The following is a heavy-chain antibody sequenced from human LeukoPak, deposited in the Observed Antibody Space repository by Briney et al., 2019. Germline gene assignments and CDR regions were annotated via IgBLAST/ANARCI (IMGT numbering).Heavy chain of an antibody. D-gene: IGHD3-9*01. Sequence: TLSLTCAVSGGSISSGGYSWSWVRQPPGTGLEWIGYIYHSGSTYYNPSLKSRVTISVDRSKNQFSLKLSSVTAADTAVYYCARALGYDVLTGYNRGWFFDLWGRGTLVTVSS. CDR1: GGSISSGGYS. CDR2: IYHSGST. CDR3: ARALGYDVLTGYNRGWFFDL. V-gene: IGHV4-30-2*01. J-gene: IGHJ2*01.